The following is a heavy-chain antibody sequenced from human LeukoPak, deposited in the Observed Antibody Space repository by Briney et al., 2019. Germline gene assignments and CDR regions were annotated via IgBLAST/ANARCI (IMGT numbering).Heavy chain of an antibody. CDR2: IYYSGST. CDR3: ARLLVTTGYYYYYYMDV. CDR1: GGSISSSSYY. V-gene: IGHV4-39*01. Sequence: PSETLSLTCTVSGGSISSSSYYWGWIRQPPGKGLEWIGSIYYSGSTYYNPSLKSRVTTSVDTSKNQFSLKLSSVTAADTAVYYCARLLVTTGYYYYYYMDVWGKGTTVTVSS. J-gene: IGHJ6*03. D-gene: IGHD4-11*01.